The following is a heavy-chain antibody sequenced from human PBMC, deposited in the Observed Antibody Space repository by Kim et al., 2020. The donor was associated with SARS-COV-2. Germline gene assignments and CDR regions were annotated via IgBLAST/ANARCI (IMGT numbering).Heavy chain of an antibody. D-gene: IGHD1-1*01. Sequence: GGNRYYADSVKGRFTISRDKSKNTMYLQMDSLRAEDTAIYYCAKGPYNMDVWGQGTTVTVSS. CDR2: GGNR. J-gene: IGHJ6*02. CDR3: AKGPYNMDV. V-gene: IGHV3-23*01.